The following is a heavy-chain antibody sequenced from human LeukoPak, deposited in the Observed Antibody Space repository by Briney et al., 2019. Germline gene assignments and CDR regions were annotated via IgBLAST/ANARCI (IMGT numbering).Heavy chain of an antibody. J-gene: IGHJ6*03. D-gene: IGHD2-2*01. Sequence: SETLSLTCTVSGGSISSYYWSWIRQPAGKGLEWIGRIYTSGSTNYNPSLKSRVTMSVDTSKNQFSLKLSSVTAADTAVYYCARHNPGSRIVVVPAAIFNYYYYMDDWGKGTTVTTSS. CDR3: ARHNPGSRIVVVPAAIFNYYYYMDD. CDR1: GGSISSYY. CDR2: IYTSGST. V-gene: IGHV4-4*07.